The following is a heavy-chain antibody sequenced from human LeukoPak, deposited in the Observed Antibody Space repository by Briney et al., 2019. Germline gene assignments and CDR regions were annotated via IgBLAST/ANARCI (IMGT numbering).Heavy chain of an antibody. V-gene: IGHV3-21*01. CDR3: ARGYSSGWYDAFDI. Sequence: GGPLRLSCAASGFTFSSYSMNWVRQAPGKGLEWVSSISSSSSYIYYADSVKGRFTISRDNAKNSLYLQMNSLRAEDTAVYYCARGYSSGWYDAFDIWGQGTMVTVSS. J-gene: IGHJ3*02. CDR2: ISSSSSYI. D-gene: IGHD6-19*01. CDR1: GFTFSSYS.